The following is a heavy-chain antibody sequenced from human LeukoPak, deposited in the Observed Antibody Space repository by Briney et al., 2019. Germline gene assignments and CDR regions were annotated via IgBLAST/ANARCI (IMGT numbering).Heavy chain of an antibody. J-gene: IGHJ3*02. CDR2: IWYDGSNK. CDR3: ASSGSYHDAFDI. D-gene: IGHD1-26*01. CDR1: GFTFSSYG. Sequence: GGSLRLSCAASGFTFSSYGMHWVRQAPGKGLEWVAVIWYDGSNKYYADSVKGRFTISRDNSKNTLYLQMNSLRAEDTAVYYCASSGSYHDAFDIWGQGTMVTVSS. V-gene: IGHV3-33*01.